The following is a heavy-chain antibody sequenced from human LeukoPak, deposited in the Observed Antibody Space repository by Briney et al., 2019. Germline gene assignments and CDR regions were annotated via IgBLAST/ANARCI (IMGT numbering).Heavy chain of an antibody. V-gene: IGHV1-46*01. Sequence: GASVKISCKASGYTFSKYFMHWVRQAPGKGLEWMGIINPSGGSTGYAQKFQGRVTMTRATSTSTVYMELSSLRSEDTAVYYCARRIGYGDYISNWLDPWGQGTLVTVSS. D-gene: IGHD4-17*01. CDR3: ARRIGYGDYISNWLDP. CDR2: INPSGGST. J-gene: IGHJ5*02. CDR1: GYTFSKYF.